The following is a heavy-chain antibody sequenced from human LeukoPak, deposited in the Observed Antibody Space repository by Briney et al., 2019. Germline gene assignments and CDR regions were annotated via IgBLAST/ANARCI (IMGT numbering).Heavy chain of an antibody. D-gene: IGHD1-26*01. CDR3: ARSDSGHYFDY. J-gene: IGHJ4*02. CDR1: GGTFSSYA. V-gene: IGHV1-69*04. Sequence: ASVKVSCKASGGTFSSYAISWVRQAPGQGLEWMGRIIPILGIANYAQKFQGRVTITADKSTSTAYMELSSLRSEDTAVYYCARSDSGHYFDYWGQGTLVTVSS. CDR2: IIPILGIA.